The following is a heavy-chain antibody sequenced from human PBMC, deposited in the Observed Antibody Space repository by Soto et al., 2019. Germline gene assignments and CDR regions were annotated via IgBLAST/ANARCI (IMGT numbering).Heavy chain of an antibody. V-gene: IGHV1-24*01. CDR2: FGPEDGET. CDR3: ATVERSGSYYLDY. D-gene: IGHD3-10*01. Sequence: ASVKVSCKVSGYTLTELSMHWVRQAPGKGLEWMGGFGPEDGETIYAQKFQGRVTMTEDTSTDTAYMELSSMRSENTAVYYCATVERSGSYYLDYWGQGTLVTVSS. CDR1: GYTLTELS. J-gene: IGHJ4*02.